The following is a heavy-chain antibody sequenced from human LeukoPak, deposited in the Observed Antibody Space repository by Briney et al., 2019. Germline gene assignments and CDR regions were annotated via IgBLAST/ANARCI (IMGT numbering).Heavy chain of an antibody. V-gene: IGHV3-23*01. J-gene: IGHJ4*02. CDR2: ISGSGGST. CDR1: GFTFSSYA. Sequence: GGSLRLSCAASGFTFSSYAMSWVRQAPGKGLEWVSAISGSGGSTYYADSVKGRFTISRDNSKNTLYLQMNSLRAEDTAAYYCAKVPAGPYYFDYWGQGTLVTVSS. D-gene: IGHD6-13*01. CDR3: AKVPAGPYYFDY.